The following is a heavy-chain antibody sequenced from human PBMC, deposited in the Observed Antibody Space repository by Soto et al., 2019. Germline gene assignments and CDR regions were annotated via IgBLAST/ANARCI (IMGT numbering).Heavy chain of an antibody. J-gene: IGHJ4*02. CDR1: GYTFTNYA. Sequence: ASVKVSCKASGYTFTNYALHWVRQAPGQRLEWMGWINAGNGNTEYSQNFQARVTITRDTSASTAYMELSSLTSEDTAVYYCARDSRGSGWGRFDSWGQGTLVTVSS. V-gene: IGHV1-3*01. D-gene: IGHD6-19*01. CDR3: ARDSRGSGWGRFDS. CDR2: INAGNGNT.